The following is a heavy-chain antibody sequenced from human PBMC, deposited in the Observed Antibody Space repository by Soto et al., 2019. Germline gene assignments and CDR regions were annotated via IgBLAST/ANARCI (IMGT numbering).Heavy chain of an antibody. CDR1: GFTFSSYA. Sequence: GGSLRLSCAASGFTFSSYAMSWVRQAPGKGLEWVSAISGSGGSTYYADSVKGRFTISRDNSKNTLYLQMNSLRAEDTAVYYCAKDVTMIVVVITTRENDAFDIWAKGQWSPSPQ. V-gene: IGHV3-23*01. D-gene: IGHD3-22*01. J-gene: IGHJ3*02. CDR2: ISGSGGST. CDR3: AKDVTMIVVVITTRENDAFDI.